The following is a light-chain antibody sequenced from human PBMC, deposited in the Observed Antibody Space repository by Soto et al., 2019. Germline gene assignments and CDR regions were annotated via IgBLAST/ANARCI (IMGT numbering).Light chain of an antibody. Sequence: EIVMTQSPGTLSLSPGETATLSCRASQSVDSNYLAWYQQKPGQAPRLLVYGISTRATDIPARFSGSGSGTEFTLPISSLQSEDFGIYYCQQHSKWPITFGQGTRLEIK. V-gene: IGKV3-15*01. CDR2: GIS. CDR1: QSVDSN. J-gene: IGKJ5*01. CDR3: QQHSKWPIT.